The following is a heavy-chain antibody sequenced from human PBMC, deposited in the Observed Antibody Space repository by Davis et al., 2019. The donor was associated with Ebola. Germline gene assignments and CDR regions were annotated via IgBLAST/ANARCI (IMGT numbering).Heavy chain of an antibody. D-gene: IGHD3-22*01. V-gene: IGHV3-30*04. J-gene: IGHJ4*02. Sequence: GGSLRLSCAASGFTFSAYAMHWVRQPPGKGLEWVAIISFDGRNKYYADSVKGRFTISRDNSKNTLYLQVNSLRVEDTAVFYCARSGDTSGYFPHYWGQGTLVTVSS. CDR3: ARSGDTSGYFPHY. CDR1: GFTFSAYA. CDR2: ISFDGRNK.